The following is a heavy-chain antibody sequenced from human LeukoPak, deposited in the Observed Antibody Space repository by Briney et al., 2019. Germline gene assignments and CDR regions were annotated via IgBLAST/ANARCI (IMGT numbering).Heavy chain of an antibody. J-gene: IGHJ6*03. CDR2: VNAGNGNT. CDR1: GYTFTSYD. V-gene: IGHV1-3*03. D-gene: IGHD5-12*01. CDR3: ARDRVGYDRLSYYMDV. Sequence: GASVKVSCKASGYTFTSYDINWVRQAPGQGLEWMGWVNAGNGNTKYSQEFQGRVTITRDTSASTAYMELSSLRSEDMAVYYCARDRVGYDRLSYYMDVWGKGTTVTVSS.